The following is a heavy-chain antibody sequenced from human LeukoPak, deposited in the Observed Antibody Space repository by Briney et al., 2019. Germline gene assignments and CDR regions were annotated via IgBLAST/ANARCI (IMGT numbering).Heavy chain of an antibody. CDR3: AKDIEYDNLDGYYRGLDY. J-gene: IGHJ4*02. D-gene: IGHD3-9*01. Sequence: PGGSLRLSCAASGFTFDDYAMHWVRQAPGKGLEWVSGISWNSGSIGYADSVKGRFTISRDNAKNSLYLQMNSLRAEDTALYYCAKDIEYDNLDGYYRGLDYWGQGTLVTVSS. V-gene: IGHV3-9*01. CDR1: GFTFDDYA. CDR2: ISWNSGSI.